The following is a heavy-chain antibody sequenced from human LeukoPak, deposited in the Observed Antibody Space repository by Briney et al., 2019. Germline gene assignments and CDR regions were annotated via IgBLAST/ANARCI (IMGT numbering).Heavy chain of an antibody. D-gene: IGHD1-26*01. CDR2: GGSRGGT. Sequence: PSETLSLTCTVSGGSISSGGYYWSWIRQPPGKGLEWIGEGGSRGGTKFNPSLKSRVTISADTSKNQFSLKLSSVTAADTAVYYCAKNGQSGFSFDPWGQGTLVTVSS. CDR3: AKNGQSGFSFDP. J-gene: IGHJ5*02. CDR1: GGSISSGGYY. V-gene: IGHV4-61*08.